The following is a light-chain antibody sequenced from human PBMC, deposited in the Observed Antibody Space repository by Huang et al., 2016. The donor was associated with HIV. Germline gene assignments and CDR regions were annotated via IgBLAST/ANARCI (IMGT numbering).Light chain of an antibody. V-gene: IGKV3-15*01. CDR1: QSVSSN. Sequence: EIAMTQSPATLYVSPGERVTLSCRASQSVSSNLAWYQQKPGQAPRLLLYGASTRAIGIPARFSGSWSGTEFTLTISSLQSEDFAVYYCQQYNNWPPGDTFGQGTKLEIK. CDR3: QQYNNWPPGDT. CDR2: GAS. J-gene: IGKJ2*01.